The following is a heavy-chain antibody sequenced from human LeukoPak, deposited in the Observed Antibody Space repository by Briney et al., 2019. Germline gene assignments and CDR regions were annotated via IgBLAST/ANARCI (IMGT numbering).Heavy chain of an antibody. D-gene: IGHD3-22*01. CDR1: GYTFTSYY. CDR3: ARDRHYYDSSGSKGVMGN. J-gene: IGHJ4*02. V-gene: IGHV1-46*01. CDR2: INPGGGST. Sequence: VSVKVSCKASGYTFTSYYMHWVRQAPGQGLEWMGIINPGGGSTSYAQKFQGRVTMTRDMSTSTVYMELSSLRSEDTAVYYCARDRHYYDSSGSKGVMGNWGQGTLVTVSS.